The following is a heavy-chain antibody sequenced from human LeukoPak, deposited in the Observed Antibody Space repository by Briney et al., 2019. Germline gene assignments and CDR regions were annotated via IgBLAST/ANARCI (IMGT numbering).Heavy chain of an antibody. D-gene: IGHD4-17*01. V-gene: IGHV3-7*01. Sequence: GGSLRLSCAASGFTFSSYWMSWVRQAPGKGLEWVANIKQDGSEKYYVDSVKGRFTISRDNAKNSLYLQMNSLRAEDTAVYYCARDGGHDYGDHFDYWGQGTLVTVSS. J-gene: IGHJ4*02. CDR2: IKQDGSEK. CDR3: ARDGGHDYGDHFDY. CDR1: GFTFSSYW.